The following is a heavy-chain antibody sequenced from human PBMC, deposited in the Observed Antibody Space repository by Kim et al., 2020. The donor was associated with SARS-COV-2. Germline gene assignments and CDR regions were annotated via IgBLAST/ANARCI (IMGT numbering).Heavy chain of an antibody. CDR2: ISGGGGST. D-gene: IGHD6-13*01. J-gene: IGHJ6*02. CDR1: GFSFGSYA. V-gene: IGHV3-23*01. Sequence: GGSLRLSCAASGFSFGSYAMSLVRQAPGKGLEWVSAISGGGGSTHYADSVKGRFTISRDNSKNTVYLQMDSLRADDTAVYFCAKDKAAGTVSYFYGMDVWGHGTTVTVSS. CDR3: AKDKAAGTVSYFYGMDV.